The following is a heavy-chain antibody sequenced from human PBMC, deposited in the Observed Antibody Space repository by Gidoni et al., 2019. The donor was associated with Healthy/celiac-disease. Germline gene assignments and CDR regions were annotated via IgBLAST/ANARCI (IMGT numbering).Heavy chain of an antibody. V-gene: IGHV3-23*01. CDR3: AKDTNYDFWSGYLVY. CDR1: GFTFRSYA. D-gene: IGHD3-3*01. J-gene: IGHJ4*02. CDR2: MSGSGGST. Sequence: EVQLLESGGGLVQPGGSLRLSCAASGFTFRSYAMSWVRQAPGKGLEWVSAMSGSGGSTYYADSVKGRFTISRDNSKNTLYLQMNSLRAEDTAVYYCAKDTNYDFWSGYLVYWGQGTLVTVSS.